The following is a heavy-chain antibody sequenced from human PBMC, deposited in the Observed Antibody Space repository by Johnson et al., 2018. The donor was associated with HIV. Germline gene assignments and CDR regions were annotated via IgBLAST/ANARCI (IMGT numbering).Heavy chain of an antibody. CDR2: ISDDGSNK. D-gene: IGHD6-19*01. V-gene: IGHV3-30*04. Sequence: QMLLVESGGGVVQPGRSLRLSCAASGFRFSNYALHWVRQTPGKGLEWVARISDDGSNKYYADSVKGRFTFSRDNSKNTLSLQRNSLRAEDTAVYYCARELGSGWGETADAFDIWGQGTMVTVSS. CDR3: ARELGSGWGETADAFDI. CDR1: GFRFSNYA. J-gene: IGHJ3*02.